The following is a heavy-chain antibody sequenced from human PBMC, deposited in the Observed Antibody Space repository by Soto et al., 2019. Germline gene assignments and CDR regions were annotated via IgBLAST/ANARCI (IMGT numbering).Heavy chain of an antibody. J-gene: IGHJ4*01. CDR2: IYYSGST. D-gene: IGHD3-16*01. CDR1: GASITSGGYY. Sequence: QVQLQESGPGLVKPSQTLSLTCTVSGASITSGGYYWSWIRQDPGKGLEWIGYIYYSGSTYYNPSLKSRVTMSIHTSESQLSLKLTSVTVADTAVYYCVGDLAYWGQGILVTISS. CDR3: VGDLAY. V-gene: IGHV4-31*03.